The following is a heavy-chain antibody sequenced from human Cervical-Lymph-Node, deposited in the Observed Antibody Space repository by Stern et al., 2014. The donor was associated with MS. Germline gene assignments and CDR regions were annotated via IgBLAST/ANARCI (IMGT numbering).Heavy chain of an antibody. V-gene: IGHV7-4-1*02. CDR1: GYTFTNYA. Sequence: QMQLVQSGSELKKPGASVKVSCKASGYTFTNYAMNWVRQAPGQGLEWMGWINTITGNPAYAQGFTGRFVFALDSSVSTAYLQISSLEAEDTAVYYCARTGDYGDYLYYYYGMDVWGQGTTVIVSS. CDR2: INTITGNP. CDR3: ARTGDYGDYLYYYYGMDV. D-gene: IGHD4-17*01. J-gene: IGHJ6*02.